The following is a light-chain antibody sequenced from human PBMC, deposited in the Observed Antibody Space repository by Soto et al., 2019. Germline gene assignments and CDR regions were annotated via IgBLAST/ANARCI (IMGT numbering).Light chain of an antibody. Sequence: DLQMTPSSSTMSAAVANIVRITFRASQSISSCLAWYPQKPGKAPKLLIYDASSLESGVPSRFSGSGSGTEFTLTISSLQPDDFATYYCQKYNSYSRTFGQGNKV. J-gene: IGKJ1*01. CDR1: QSISSC. CDR3: QKYNSYSRT. V-gene: IGKV1-5*01. CDR2: DAS.